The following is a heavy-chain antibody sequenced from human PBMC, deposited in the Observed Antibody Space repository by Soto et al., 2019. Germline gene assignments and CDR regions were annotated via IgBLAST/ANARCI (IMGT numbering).Heavy chain of an antibody. V-gene: IGHV3-33*08. CDR3: ARGPDLLYYYYYYMDV. Sequence: PGGSLRLSCAASGFTFSSHAMGWLRQAPGTGLEWVAVIWYDGSNKYYADSVKGRFTISRDNSKNTLYLQMNSLRAEDTAVYYCARGPDLLYYYYYYMDVWGKGTTVTVSS. D-gene: IGHD1-26*01. CDR1: GFTFSSHA. CDR2: IWYDGSNK. J-gene: IGHJ6*03.